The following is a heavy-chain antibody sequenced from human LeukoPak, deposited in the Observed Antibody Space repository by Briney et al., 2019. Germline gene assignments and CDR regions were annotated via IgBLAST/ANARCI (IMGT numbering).Heavy chain of an antibody. J-gene: IGHJ6*03. Sequence: PGGSLGLSCVASGFTFSSYGMSWVRQAPGRGLEWDSALSGSGDSTYYADSVKGRITVSRDNSKNTLYLQMNSLRAEDTAVYYCAKKGGFNYYYMDVRGKGTTVTVSS. CDR1: GFTFSSYG. CDR2: LSGSGDST. CDR3: AKKGGFNYYYMDV. V-gene: IGHV3-23*01.